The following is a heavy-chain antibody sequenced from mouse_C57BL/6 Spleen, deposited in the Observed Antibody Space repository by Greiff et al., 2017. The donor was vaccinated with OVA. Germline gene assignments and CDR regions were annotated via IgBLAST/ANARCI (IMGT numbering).Heavy chain of an antibody. CDR3: ARYRYGSNYFDY. Sequence: QVQLQQSGAELVKPGASVKMSCKASGYTFTSYWITWVKQRPGQGLEWIGDIYPGSGSTNYNEKFKSKATLTVDTSSSTAYMQLSSLTSEDSAVYYCARYRYGSNYFDYWGQGTTLTVSS. J-gene: IGHJ2*01. V-gene: IGHV1-55*01. D-gene: IGHD1-1*01. CDR1: GYTFTSYW. CDR2: IYPGSGST.